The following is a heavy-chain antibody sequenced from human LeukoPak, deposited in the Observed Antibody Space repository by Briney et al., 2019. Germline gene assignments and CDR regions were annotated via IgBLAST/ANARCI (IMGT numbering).Heavy chain of an antibody. CDR2: ISGSGGST. CDR1: GFTFSSYA. V-gene: IGHV3-23*01. Sequence: GGSLRLSCAASGFTFSSYAMSWVRQAPEKGLEWVSAISGSGGSTYYADSVKGRLTISRDNSKNTQYLQMNSLRAEDTAVYYCAREGPRGNSQFDYWGQGTLVTVSS. J-gene: IGHJ4*02. D-gene: IGHD2/OR15-2a*01. CDR3: AREGPRGNSQFDY.